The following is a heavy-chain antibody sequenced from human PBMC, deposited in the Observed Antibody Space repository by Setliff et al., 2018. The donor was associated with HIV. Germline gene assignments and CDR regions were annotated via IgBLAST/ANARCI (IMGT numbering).Heavy chain of an antibody. Sequence: SVKVSCKASGGTFNTYAINWVRQAPGQGLEWMGGIIPIYGVATYAQGFQDRVTITADESTTTAYMELSSLKSDDTAVYYCARVAGTTYYDYYHMDVWGEGSTVTSP. CDR2: IIPIYGVA. D-gene: IGHD4-17*01. CDR1: GGTFNTYA. J-gene: IGHJ6*03. V-gene: IGHV1-69*13. CDR3: ARVAGTTYYDYYHMDV.